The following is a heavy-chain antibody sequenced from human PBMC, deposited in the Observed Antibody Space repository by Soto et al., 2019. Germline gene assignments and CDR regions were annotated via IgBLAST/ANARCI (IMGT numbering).Heavy chain of an antibody. CDR1: GYTFTAYY. D-gene: IGHD3-10*01. J-gene: IGHJ5*01. Sequence: ASVKVSCKTSGYTFTAYYMHWLRQAPGHGLGWLGWTSPRTGGAKYSHKFQGRVSMTRNTSITTAYMELTGLSTDDTAVYYCARSSGSYSKWFDSWGQGTLVTVSS. V-gene: IGHV1-2*02. CDR2: TSPRTGGA. CDR3: ARSSGSYSKWFDS.